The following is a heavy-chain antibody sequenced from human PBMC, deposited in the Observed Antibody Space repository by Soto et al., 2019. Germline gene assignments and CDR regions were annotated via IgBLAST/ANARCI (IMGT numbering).Heavy chain of an antibody. CDR3: ASPRSES. V-gene: IGHV4-34*01. Sequence: SETLSLTCAVYGGSFSRNYWSWIRQPPGKGLEWIGEINRSGRTNYNPSPKSRVTISVDTSKNQLSLKLSSVTAADTAVYYCASPRSESWGQGTLVTVSS. CDR1: GGSFSRNY. CDR2: INRSGRT. J-gene: IGHJ4*02.